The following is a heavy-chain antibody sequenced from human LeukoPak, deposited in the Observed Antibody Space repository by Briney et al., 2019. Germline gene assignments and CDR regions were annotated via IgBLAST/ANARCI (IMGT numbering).Heavy chain of an antibody. CDR1: GFTVSSNY. D-gene: IGHD5-18*01. V-gene: IGHV3-21*04. J-gene: IGHJ4*02. CDR3: ARTKYSYGPL. CDR2: ISSSSSYI. Sequence: GGSLRLSCAASGFTVSSNYMSWVRQAPGKGLEWVSCISSSSSYIYYADSVKGRFTISRDNAKNSLYLQMNSLRAEDTAVYYCARTKYSYGPLWGQGTLVTVSS.